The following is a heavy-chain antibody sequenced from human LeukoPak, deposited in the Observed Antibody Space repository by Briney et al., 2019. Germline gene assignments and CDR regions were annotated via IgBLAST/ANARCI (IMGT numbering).Heavy chain of an antibody. D-gene: IGHD2-15*01. Sequence: SETLSLTCTVSGGSISTSSYYWGWIRQPPGKGLEWIGSMYYSGITHNNPTLKSRVTISVDTSKNQFSLKLSSVTAADTAVYYCARRGVGGYCAGGSCSNWFDPWGQGTLVTVSS. J-gene: IGHJ5*02. V-gene: IGHV4-39*07. CDR2: MYYSGIT. CDR1: GGSISTSSYY. CDR3: ARRGVGGYCAGGSCSNWFDP.